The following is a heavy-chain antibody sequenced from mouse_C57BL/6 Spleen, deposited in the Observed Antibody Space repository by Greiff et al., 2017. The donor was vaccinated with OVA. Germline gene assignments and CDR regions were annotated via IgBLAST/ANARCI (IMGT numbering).Heavy chain of an antibody. Sequence: QVQLKQPGAELVKPGASVKLSCKASGYTFTSYWMHWVKQRPGQGLEWIGMIHPHSGSTNYNEKFKSKATLTVDKSSSTAYMHRSSLTSEDSAVYYCAIITTRAYWGQGTLVTVSA. D-gene: IGHD1-1*01. CDR2: IHPHSGST. J-gene: IGHJ3*01. V-gene: IGHV1-64*01. CDR3: AIITTRAY. CDR1: GYTFTSYW.